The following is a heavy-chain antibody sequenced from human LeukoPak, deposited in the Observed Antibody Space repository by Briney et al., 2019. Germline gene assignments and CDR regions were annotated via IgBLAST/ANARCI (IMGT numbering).Heavy chain of an antibody. D-gene: IGHD3-9*01. J-gene: IGHJ3*02. CDR3: ARDKYDILTGYLDAFDI. Sequence: SETLSLTCTVSGGSISSYYWSWIRQPAGKGLEWIGRIYTSGSTNYNPSLKSRVTMSVDTSKNQFSLKLSSVTAADTAVYYCARDKYDILTGYLDAFDIWGQGTMVTVSS. V-gene: IGHV4-4*07. CDR2: IYTSGST. CDR1: GGSISSYY.